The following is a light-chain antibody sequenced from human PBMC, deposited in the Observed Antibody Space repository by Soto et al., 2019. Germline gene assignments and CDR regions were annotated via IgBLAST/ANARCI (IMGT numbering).Light chain of an antibody. CDR3: QQYGSSPRT. Sequence: IVFTQSPVPLSLSPGERATLSCRASQSVSSYLAWYQQKPGQAPRLLIYGASSRATGIPDRFSGSGSGTDFTLTISRLEPEDFAVYYCQQYGSSPRTFGQGTKVDI. V-gene: IGKV3-20*01. J-gene: IGKJ1*01. CDR1: QSVSSY. CDR2: GAS.